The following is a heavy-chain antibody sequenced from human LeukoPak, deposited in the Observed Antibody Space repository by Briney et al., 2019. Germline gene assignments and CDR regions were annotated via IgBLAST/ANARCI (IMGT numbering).Heavy chain of an antibody. CDR1: GGSFSGYY. CDR2: IKHSGST. D-gene: IGHD1-14*01. V-gene: IGHV4-34*01. CDR3: ARGGYNRNYDAFDI. J-gene: IGHJ3*02. Sequence: SETLSLTCAVYGGSFSGYYWSWIRKPPGKGLEWLGEIKHSGSTNYNPSLKSRVTISVDTCKNQFSLKLSSVTAADTAVYYFARGGYNRNYDAFDIWGQGTMVTVSS.